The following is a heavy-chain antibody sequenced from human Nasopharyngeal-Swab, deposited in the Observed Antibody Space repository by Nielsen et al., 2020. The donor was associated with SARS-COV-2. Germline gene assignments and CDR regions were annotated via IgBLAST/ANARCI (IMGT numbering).Heavy chain of an antibody. CDR2: INPNSGGT. CDR3: ARELELPHYYYGMDV. D-gene: IGHD1-7*01. CDR1: GYTFTGYS. Sequence: ASVKVSCKASGYTFTGYSMHWVRQAPGQGLEWMGWINPNSGGTNYAQKFQGRVTMTRDTSISTAYMELSRLRSDDTAVYYCARELELPHYYYGMDVWGQGTTVTVSS. J-gene: IGHJ6*02. V-gene: IGHV1-2*02.